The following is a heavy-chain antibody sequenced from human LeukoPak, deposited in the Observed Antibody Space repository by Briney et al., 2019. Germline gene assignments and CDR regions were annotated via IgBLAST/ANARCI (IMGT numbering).Heavy chain of an antibody. Sequence: KPGGSLRLSCTTSGLTSSISGFNWVRQAPGKGLEWVASIGPTGFDRYHADSIKGRFTISRDNANNFLYLQMDSLRAEDTAVYYCATETNGRHYDYWGQGTLLTVSS. V-gene: IGHV3-21*06. D-gene: IGHD1-14*01. J-gene: IGHJ4*02. CDR2: IGPTGFDR. CDR3: ATETNGRHYDY. CDR1: GLTSSISG.